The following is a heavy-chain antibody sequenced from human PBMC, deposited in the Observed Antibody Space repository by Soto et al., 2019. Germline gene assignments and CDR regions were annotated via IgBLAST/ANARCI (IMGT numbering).Heavy chain of an antibody. CDR3: AKDDDFTDAFDI. V-gene: IGHV3-23*01. D-gene: IGHD3-3*01. CDR2: ISGSGGST. J-gene: IGHJ3*02. CDR1: GFTFSSYA. Sequence: VGSLRLSCAASGFTFSSYAMSCVRQAPGKGLEWVSAISGSGGSTYYADSVKGRFTISRDNSKNTLYLQMNSLRAEDTAVYYCAKDDDFTDAFDIWGQGTMVTVSS.